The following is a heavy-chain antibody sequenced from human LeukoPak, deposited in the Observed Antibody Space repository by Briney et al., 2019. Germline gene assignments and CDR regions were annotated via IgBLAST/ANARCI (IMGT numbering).Heavy chain of an antibody. CDR1: GGSISSGSYY. J-gene: IGHJ3*02. V-gene: IGHV4-39*07. CDR2: IYYSGST. Sequence: SQTLSLTCTVSGGSISSGSYYWGWIRQPPGKGLEWIGSIYYSGSTYYNPSLKSRVTISVDTSKNQFSLKLSSVTAADTAVYYCAREVTMIVVVITTGDAFDIWGQGTMVTVSS. D-gene: IGHD3-22*01. CDR3: AREVTMIVVVITTGDAFDI.